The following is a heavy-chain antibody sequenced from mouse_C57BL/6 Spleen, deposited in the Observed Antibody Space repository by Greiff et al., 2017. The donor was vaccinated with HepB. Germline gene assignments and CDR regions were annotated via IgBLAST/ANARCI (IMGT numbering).Heavy chain of an antibody. CDR1: GYAFSSSW. J-gene: IGHJ1*03. Sequence: QVQLKQSGPELVKPGASVKISCKASGYAFSSSWMNWVKQRPGKGLEWIGRIYPGDGDTNYNGKFKGKATLTADKSSSTAYMQLSSLTSEDSAVYFCARTNDGYYWWYFDVWGTGTTVTVSS. V-gene: IGHV1-82*01. CDR3: ARTNDGYYWWYFDV. D-gene: IGHD2-3*01. CDR2: IYPGDGDT.